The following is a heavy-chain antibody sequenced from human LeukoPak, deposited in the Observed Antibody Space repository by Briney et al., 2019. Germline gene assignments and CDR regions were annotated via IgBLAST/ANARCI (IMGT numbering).Heavy chain of an antibody. CDR2: IRHAGDT. V-gene: IGHV3-13*01. D-gene: IGHD1-26*01. J-gene: IGHJ5*02. CDR3: AALGDLIS. Sequence: GGSLRLSCAASGFAFSNYDMHWVRQASGKGLEWVSAIRHAGDTYYAVSVKGRFTISREDAKNYFFLQKNSVRDGDTAVYFCAALGDLISWGQGTLVTVSS. CDR1: GFAFSNYD.